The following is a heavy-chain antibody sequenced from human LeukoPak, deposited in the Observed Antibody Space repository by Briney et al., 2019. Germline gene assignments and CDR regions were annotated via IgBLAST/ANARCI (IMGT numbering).Heavy chain of an antibody. CDR3: ARRLRQNLFDP. CDR1: GVSISSDY. CDR2: IYYSGSS. Sequence: SETLSLTCTVSGVSISSDYWSWIRLPPGKGLEWIGHIYYSGSSNYNPSLKSRVTMSVDTSQNQFSLKLTSVTAADTAVYYCARRLRQNLFDPWGQGTLVTVSS. V-gene: IGHV4-59*08. D-gene: IGHD4-17*01. J-gene: IGHJ5*02.